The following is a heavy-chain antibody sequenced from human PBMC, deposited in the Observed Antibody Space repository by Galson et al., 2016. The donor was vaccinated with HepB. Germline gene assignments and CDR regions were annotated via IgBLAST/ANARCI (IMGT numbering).Heavy chain of an antibody. D-gene: IGHD4-17*01. V-gene: IGHV1-2*02. CDR2: INPNSGGT. CDR3: ARDYGDNSFYGMDV. CDR1: GYTFTSYA. Sequence: SVKVSCKASGYTFTSYAISWVRQAPGQGLEWMGWINPNSGGTNYAQKFQGRVSMTRDTSISTAYMELSRLRSDDTALYYCARDYGDNSFYGMDVWGQGTTVTVSS. J-gene: IGHJ6*02.